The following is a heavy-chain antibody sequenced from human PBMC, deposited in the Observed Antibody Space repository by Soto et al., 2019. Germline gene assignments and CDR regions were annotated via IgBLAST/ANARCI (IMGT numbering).Heavy chain of an antibody. CDR2: INNSGST. Sequence: QVQLQQWGAGLLKASETLSLTCTVYGGSFSGSYWNWIRQPPGKGLEWIGEINNSGSTNSNPSLNDRVTITIDTFKNQFSLKLSSVTAADTAVYDCARGPWGYDSSGYYRRPFDYWGQGTLVTVSS. D-gene: IGHD3-22*01. CDR1: GGSFSGSY. J-gene: IGHJ4*02. CDR3: ARGPWGYDSSGYYRRPFDY. V-gene: IGHV4-34*01.